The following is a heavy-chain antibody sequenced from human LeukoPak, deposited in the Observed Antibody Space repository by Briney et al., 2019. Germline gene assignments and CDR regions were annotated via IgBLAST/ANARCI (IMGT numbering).Heavy chain of an antibody. CDR3: ARLTGYSSESWFDP. V-gene: IGHV4-34*01. Sequence: SETLSLTCAVYGGSFSGYFWNWIRQPPGKGLEWIGEINHSGSTNYNPSLKSRVTISVHTSKNQFSLKLSSVTAADTAVYYCARLTGYSSESWFDPWGQGTLVTVSS. D-gene: IGHD3-9*01. J-gene: IGHJ5*02. CDR1: GGSFSGYF. CDR2: INHSGST.